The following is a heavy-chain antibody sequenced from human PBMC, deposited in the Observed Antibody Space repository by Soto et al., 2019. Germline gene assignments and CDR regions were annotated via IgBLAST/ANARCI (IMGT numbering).Heavy chain of an antibody. J-gene: IGHJ4*02. CDR2: VYFSGST. Sequence: ASETLSLTCTVSGGSVSSGDFYWSWIRQPPGKGLEWIGYVYFSGSTNYNPSLKRRVTMSVDTSKNQFSLKLTSVTAADTAVYYCAREGDTNGGTPLHYWGQGALVTVSS. CDR3: AREGDTNGGTPLHY. D-gene: IGHD2-8*01. V-gene: IGHV4-61*08. CDR1: GGSVSSGDFY.